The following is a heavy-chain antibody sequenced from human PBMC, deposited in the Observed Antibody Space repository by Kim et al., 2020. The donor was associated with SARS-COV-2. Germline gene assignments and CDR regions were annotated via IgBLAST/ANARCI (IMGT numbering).Heavy chain of an antibody. CDR3: AATPYYYDSSGYSQGPYYFDY. CDR1: GGSISSYY. D-gene: IGHD3-22*01. CDR2: IYYSGST. J-gene: IGHJ4*02. V-gene: IGHV4-59*08. Sequence: SETLSLTCTVSGGSISSYYWSWIRQPPGKGLEWIGYIYYSGSTNYNPSLKSRVTISVDTSKNQFYLKLSSVTAADTAVYYCAATPYYYDSSGYSQGPYYFDYWGQGTLVTVSS.